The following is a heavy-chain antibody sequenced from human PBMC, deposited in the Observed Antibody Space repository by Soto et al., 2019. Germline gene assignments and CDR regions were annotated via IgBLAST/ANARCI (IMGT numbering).Heavy chain of an antibody. CDR2: IYDSGSA. J-gene: IGHJ6*03. Sequence: QVQLQESGPGLVKPSQTLSLTCIVSGDSISRGGYFWTWIRQHPGKGLEWIGYIYDSGSAFYNPSLKSRVTMSVDTSKTKFSLNLRSVTAADTAVFYCARGILRPNHYMDVWGKGTAVAVSS. CDR3: ARGILRPNHYMDV. D-gene: IGHD1-26*01. CDR1: GDSISRGGYF. V-gene: IGHV4-31*03.